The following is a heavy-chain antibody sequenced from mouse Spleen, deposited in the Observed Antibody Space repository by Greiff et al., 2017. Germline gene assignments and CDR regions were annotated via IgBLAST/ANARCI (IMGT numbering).Heavy chain of an antibody. D-gene: IGHD2-14*01. J-gene: IGHJ3*01. CDR1: GFTFSDYY. CDR2: ISDGGSYT. CDR3: ARDEGVRAWFAY. V-gene: IGHV5-4*02. Sequence: EVQGVESGGGLVKPGGSLKLSCAASGFTFSDYYMYWVRQTPEKRLEWVATISDGGSYTYYPDSVKGRFTISRDNAKNNLYLQMSSLKSEDTAMYYCARDEGVRAWFAYWGQGTLVTVSA.